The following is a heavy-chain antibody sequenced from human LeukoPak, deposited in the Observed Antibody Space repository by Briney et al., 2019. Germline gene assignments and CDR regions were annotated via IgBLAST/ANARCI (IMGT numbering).Heavy chain of an antibody. Sequence: SETLSLTCTVSGGSFSSGSYYWSWIRQPPGKGLEWIGYIYHSGSTNYNPSLKSRVTISVDTSKNQFSLKLSSVTAADTAVYYCAREGPSFWSGPDYGMDVWGQGTTVTVSS. J-gene: IGHJ6*02. CDR2: IYHSGST. CDR3: AREGPSFWSGPDYGMDV. CDR1: GGSFSSGSYY. D-gene: IGHD3-3*01. V-gene: IGHV4-61*01.